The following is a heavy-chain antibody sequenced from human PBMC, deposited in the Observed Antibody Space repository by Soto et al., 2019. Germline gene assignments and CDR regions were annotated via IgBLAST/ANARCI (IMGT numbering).Heavy chain of an antibody. V-gene: IGHV4-31*03. CDR3: ARDTAAGYSPDNWFDP. D-gene: IGHD6-13*01. CDR1: GGSISSGGYY. CDR2: IYYSGST. Sequence: SETLSLTCTVSGGSISSGGYYWSWIRQHPGKGLEWIGYIYYSGSTYYNPSLKSRVTISVDTSKNQFSLKLSSVTAADTAVYYCARDTAAGYSPDNWFDPWGQGTLVTVSS. J-gene: IGHJ5*02.